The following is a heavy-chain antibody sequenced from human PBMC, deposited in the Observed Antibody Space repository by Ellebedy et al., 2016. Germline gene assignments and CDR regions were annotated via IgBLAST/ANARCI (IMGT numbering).Heavy chain of an antibody. CDR3: AGDSRGITAAGTSLHY. V-gene: IGHV3-23*01. Sequence: GESLKISCAASGFTFTNYAVAWVRQAPETGLEWVSSITSSGITYYKDSAKGRFTISRDNSKNTLYLQMNSLRVEDTAVYYCAGDSRGITAAGTSLHYWGQGTLVTVSS. CDR1: GFTFTNYA. D-gene: IGHD6-13*01. CDR2: ITSSGIT. J-gene: IGHJ4*02.